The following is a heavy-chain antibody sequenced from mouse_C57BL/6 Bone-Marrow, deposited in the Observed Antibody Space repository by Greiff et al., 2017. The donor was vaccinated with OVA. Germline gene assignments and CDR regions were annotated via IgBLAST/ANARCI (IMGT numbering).Heavy chain of an antibody. D-gene: IGHD2-1*01. Sequence: EVQLQQSGPVLVKPGPSVKISCKASGFTFTDYYMHWVKQSHGKSLEWIGLVYPYNGGTSYNQKFKGKATLTVDTSSRTAYRELNSLSSEDSAVYYCASLYYGNLYYAMDYWGQGTSVTVSS. V-gene: IGHV1-36*01. CDR1: GFTFTDYY. J-gene: IGHJ4*01. CDR2: VYPYNGGT. CDR3: ASLYYGNLYYAMDY.